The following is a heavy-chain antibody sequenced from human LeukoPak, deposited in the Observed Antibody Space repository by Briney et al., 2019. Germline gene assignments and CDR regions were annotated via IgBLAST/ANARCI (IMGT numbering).Heavy chain of an antibody. V-gene: IGHV4-34*01. CDR1: GGSFSGYY. J-gene: IGHJ4*02. CDR2: INHSGST. CDR3: ARKVEVVITTNYFDY. D-gene: IGHD3-22*01. Sequence: SETLSLTCAVYGGSFSGYYWSWIRQPPGKGLEWIGEINHSGSTNYNPSLKSRVTISVDTSKNQFSLKLSSVTAADTAVYYCARKVEVVITTNYFDYWGQGTLVTVSS.